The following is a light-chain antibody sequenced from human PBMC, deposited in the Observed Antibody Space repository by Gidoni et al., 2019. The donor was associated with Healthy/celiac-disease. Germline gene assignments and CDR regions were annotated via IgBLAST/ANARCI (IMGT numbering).Light chain of an antibody. J-gene: IGKJ1*01. CDR1: QSISSW. Sequence: IQMTQSPSILSASVGDRVTITCRASQSISSWLAWYQQKPGKAPKLLIYKASSLESGVPSRFSGSGSGTEFTLTISSLQPDDFATYYCQQYNSYSLTFGQGTKVEIK. CDR2: KAS. CDR3: QQYNSYSLT. V-gene: IGKV1-5*03.